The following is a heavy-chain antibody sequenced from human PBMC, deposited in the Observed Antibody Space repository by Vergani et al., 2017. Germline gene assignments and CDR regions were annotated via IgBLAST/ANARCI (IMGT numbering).Heavy chain of an antibody. CDR3: ARDRNYDILASPNYYFDY. CDR2: IIPIFGTA. J-gene: IGHJ4*02. Sequence: QVQLVQSGAEVKKPGSSVKVSCKASGGTFSSYAISWVRQAPGQGLEWMGGIIPIFGTANYAQKFQGRVTITADESTSTAYMELSSLRSEDTAGYYCARDRNYDILASPNYYFDYWGQGTLVTVSS. V-gene: IGHV1-69*01. CDR1: GGTFSSYA. D-gene: IGHD3-9*01.